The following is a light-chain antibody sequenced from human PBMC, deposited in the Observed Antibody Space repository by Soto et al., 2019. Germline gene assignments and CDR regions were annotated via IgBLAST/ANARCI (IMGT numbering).Light chain of an antibody. Sequence: EIVLTQSPATLSLSPGERATLSCRASQSVSAGNLAWYQQKPGQAPRLLFYDASSRATAIPARFSGSGSGTDFTLTISSLEHEYFAVYYCQQRDDWPLTFGGGTQVEIK. CDR3: QQRDDWPLT. V-gene: IGKV3-11*01. J-gene: IGKJ4*01. CDR2: DAS. CDR1: QSVSAGN.